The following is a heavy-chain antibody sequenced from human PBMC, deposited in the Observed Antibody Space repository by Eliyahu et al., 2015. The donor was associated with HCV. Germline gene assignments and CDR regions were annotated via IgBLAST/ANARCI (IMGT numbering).Heavy chain of an antibody. CDR1: GFTFSTYS. J-gene: IGHJ5*02. D-gene: IGHD4-23*01. CDR3: ARDLGSTTVVTKWFDP. Sequence: EVQLVESGGGLVKPGGSLRLSCAASGFTFSTYSMNWVRQAPGKGLEWVSSISSSSSYIYYADSVKGRFTISRDNAKKSLYLQMSSLRAEDTAVYYCARDLGSTTVVTKWFDPWGQGTLVTVSS. CDR2: ISSSSSYI. V-gene: IGHV3-21*01.